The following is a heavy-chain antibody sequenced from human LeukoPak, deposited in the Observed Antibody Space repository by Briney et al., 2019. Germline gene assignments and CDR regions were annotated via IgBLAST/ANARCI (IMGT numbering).Heavy chain of an antibody. CDR3: AKVNSSGWYYFDY. CDR1: GFTFSSYG. V-gene: IGHV3-30*02. J-gene: IGHJ4*02. Sequence: GGSLRLSCAASGFTFSSYGMHWVRQAPGKGQEWVAFIRYDGSNKYYADSVKGRFTISRDNSKNTLYLQMNSLRAEDTAVYYCAKVNSSGWYYFDYWGQGTLVTVSS. D-gene: IGHD6-19*01. CDR2: IRYDGSNK.